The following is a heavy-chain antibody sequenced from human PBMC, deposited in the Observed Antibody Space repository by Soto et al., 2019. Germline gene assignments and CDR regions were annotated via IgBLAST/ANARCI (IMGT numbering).Heavy chain of an antibody. CDR3: ARVNSARPLSALVAFDY. CDR1: GGSISSGGYY. CDR2: IYYSGST. J-gene: IGHJ4*02. Sequence: PSETLSLTCTVSGGSISSGGYYWIWIRQHPGKGLEWIGYIYYSGSTYYNPSLKSRVTISVDTSKNQFSLKLSSVTAADTAVYYCARVNSARPLSALVAFDYWGQGTLVTVS. V-gene: IGHV4-31*03. D-gene: IGHD5-12*01.